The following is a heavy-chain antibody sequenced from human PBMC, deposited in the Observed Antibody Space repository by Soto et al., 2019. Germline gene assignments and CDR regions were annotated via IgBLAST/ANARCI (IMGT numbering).Heavy chain of an antibody. CDR1: GGTFSSYA. D-gene: IGHD3-22*01. CDR3: ASRLPPEDYDSSGYGAFDI. CDR2: IIPIFGTA. J-gene: IGHJ3*02. V-gene: IGHV1-69*13. Sequence: GASVKVSCKASGGTFSSYAISWVRQAPGQGLEWMGGIIPIFGTANYAQKFQGRVTITADESTSTAYMELSSLRSEDTAVYYCASRLPPEDYDSSGYGAFDIWGQGTMVTVSS.